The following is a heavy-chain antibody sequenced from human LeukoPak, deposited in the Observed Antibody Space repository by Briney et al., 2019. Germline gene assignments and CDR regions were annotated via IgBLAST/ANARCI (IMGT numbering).Heavy chain of an antibody. CDR1: GYTFTSYD. J-gene: IGHJ4*02. V-gene: IGHV1-8*01. Sequence: GASVKVSCKASGYTFTSYDINWVRQATGQGLEWMGWMNPNSGNTGYAQKFQGRVTMTRNTSISTAYMELSSLRSEDTAAYYCARGYDPFTPNSGYDFSYWGQGTLVTVSS. D-gene: IGHD5-12*01. CDR2: MNPNSGNT. CDR3: ARGYDPFTPNSGYDFSY.